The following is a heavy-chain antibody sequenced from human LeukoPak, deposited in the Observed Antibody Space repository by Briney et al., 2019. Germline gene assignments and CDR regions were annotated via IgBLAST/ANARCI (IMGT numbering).Heavy chain of an antibody. CDR2: ISSSGSTI. Sequence: QPGGSLRLSCAASGFSFSSYEMSWVRQAPGKGLEWVSYISSSGSTIYYADSVKGRFTISRDNAKKSLYLQMNSLRAEDSAIYYCGRDYWQSGRHLGPIDDWGQGTLVTVSS. CDR1: GFSFSSYE. D-gene: IGHD1-26*01. V-gene: IGHV3-48*03. CDR3: GRDYWQSGRHLGPIDD. J-gene: IGHJ4*02.